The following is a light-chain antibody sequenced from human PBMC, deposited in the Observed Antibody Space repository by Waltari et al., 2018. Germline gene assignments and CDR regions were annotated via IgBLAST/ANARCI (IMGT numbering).Light chain of an antibody. CDR3: ASESSSTFLYV. Sequence: HSALTQPASVSGSPGQSITIPCTGTSSDIGFYTFVSWYQQHPGKAPKVMLFHVSNRPSGVSTQFSGSNSGNTASLAISVLQPVDESYYYCASESSSTFLYVFG. CDR2: HVS. V-gene: IGLV2-14*03. J-gene: IGLJ1*01. CDR1: SSDIGFYTF.